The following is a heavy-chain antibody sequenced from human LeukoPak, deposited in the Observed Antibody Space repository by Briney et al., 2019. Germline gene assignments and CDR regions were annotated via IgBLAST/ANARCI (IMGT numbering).Heavy chain of an antibody. J-gene: IGHJ3*02. Sequence: GGSLRLSCAASGFTVSNNYMSWVRQAPGKGLEWVSVIYSGGSTYYADSVKGRFTISRDNSKNTLYLQMNSLRDEDTAMSYCAIDAFDIWGQGTMVTISS. CDR1: GFTVSNNY. CDR3: AIDAFDI. V-gene: IGHV3-53*01. CDR2: IYSGGST.